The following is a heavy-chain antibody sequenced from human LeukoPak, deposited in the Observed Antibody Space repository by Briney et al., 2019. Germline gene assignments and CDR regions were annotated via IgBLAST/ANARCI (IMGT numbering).Heavy chain of an antibody. Sequence: PGGSLRLSCAASGFIFSSYWMHWVRQAPGKGLVCVSRINSDGSSTTYADSVKGRFTISRDNAKNTLYLQMNSLRAEDTAVYYCTRGFAVNWFDPWGQGTLVTVSS. CDR3: TRGFAVNWFDP. D-gene: IGHD3-16*01. J-gene: IGHJ5*02. V-gene: IGHV3-74*01. CDR2: INSDGSST. CDR1: GFIFSSYW.